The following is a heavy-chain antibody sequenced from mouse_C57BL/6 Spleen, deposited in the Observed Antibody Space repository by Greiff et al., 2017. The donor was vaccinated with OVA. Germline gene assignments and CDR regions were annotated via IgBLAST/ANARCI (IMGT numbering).Heavy chain of an antibody. Sequence: VQLQQSGPELVKPGASVKISCKASGYSFTDYNMNWVKQSTGKSLEWIGVINPNYGTPSYNQKFKGKAPLTVEQSSTTAYMQHNSLTSEDSAVDYCARRGPGTPYVDYWGQGTTLTVSS. D-gene: IGHD4-1*01. V-gene: IGHV1-39*01. CDR1: GYSFTDYN. CDR3: ARRGPGTPYVDY. J-gene: IGHJ2*01. CDR2: INPNYGTP.